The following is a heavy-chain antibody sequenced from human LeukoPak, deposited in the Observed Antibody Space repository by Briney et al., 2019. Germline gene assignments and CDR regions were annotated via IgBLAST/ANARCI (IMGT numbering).Heavy chain of an antibody. CDR1: GFSLRSYF. J-gene: IGHJ4*02. CDR3: AREASGNYHVCDS. D-gene: IGHD6-25*01. CDR2: ITNTGRST. Sequence: PGGSLRLSCEASGFSLRSYFISWSRQAPGKGLEWISYITNTGRSTNYADAVKGRFTISRDNGKQSVYLEMTDLRAEDTAVYYGAREASGNYHVCDSWGQGTLVIVSS. V-gene: IGHV3-11*04.